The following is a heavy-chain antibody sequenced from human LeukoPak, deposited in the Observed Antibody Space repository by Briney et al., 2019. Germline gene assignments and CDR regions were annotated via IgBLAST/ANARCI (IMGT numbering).Heavy chain of an antibody. Sequence: GGSLRLSCAASGFTFSSYAMSWVRQAPGKGLEWGSTIRGSGSNSYYADSVEGRFTISRDNSKNTLYLQMNSLRSEDTAIYYCANAKGSSGSGSSWDNWGQGTLVTVSS. D-gene: IGHD2-15*01. J-gene: IGHJ4*02. CDR2: IRGSGSNS. CDR3: ANAKGSSGSGSSWDN. CDR1: GFTFSSYA. V-gene: IGHV3-23*01.